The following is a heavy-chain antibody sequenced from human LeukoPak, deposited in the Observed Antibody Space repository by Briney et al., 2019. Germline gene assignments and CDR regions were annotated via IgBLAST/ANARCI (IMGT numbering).Heavy chain of an antibody. CDR2: ISYDGSNK. J-gene: IGHJ6*02. CDR3: AKVSYGSGSYYSRDV. D-gene: IGHD3-10*01. CDR1: GFTFNTYA. V-gene: IGHV3-30*18. Sequence: GGSLRLSCAASGFTFNTYAMSWVRQAPGKGLEWVAVISYDGSNKYYADSVKGRFTISRDNSKNTLYLQMNSLRAEDTAVYCCAKVSYGSGSYYSRDVWGQGTTVTVSS.